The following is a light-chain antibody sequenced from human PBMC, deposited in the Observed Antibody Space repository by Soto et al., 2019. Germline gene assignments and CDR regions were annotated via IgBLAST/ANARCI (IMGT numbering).Light chain of an antibody. J-gene: IGLJ3*02. CDR3: SSFASNNTWV. CDR2: EVT. Sequence: QSALTQPPSASGSPGQSGTISCTGTSSDVGAYNYVSWYQQHAGKAPKLVIYEVTKRPSGVPDRFSGSKSANTASLTVSGLQAEDEADYYCSSFASNNTWVLGGGTKLTVL. CDR1: SSDVGAYNY. V-gene: IGLV2-8*01.